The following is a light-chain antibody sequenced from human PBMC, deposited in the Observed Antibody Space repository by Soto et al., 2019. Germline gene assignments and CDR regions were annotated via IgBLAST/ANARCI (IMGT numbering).Light chain of an antibody. V-gene: IGKV1-9*01. CDR3: QQLNTYPPA. J-gene: IGKJ3*01. Sequence: IQLTQSPSSLSASVGDRVTITCRASQGGSVYLAWYQQKPGEAPKLLIYAASNLQSGVPSRFSGRGFGTDFTLTISSLQPEDSATYYCQQLNTYPPAFGPGTKVDIK. CDR1: QGGSVY. CDR2: AAS.